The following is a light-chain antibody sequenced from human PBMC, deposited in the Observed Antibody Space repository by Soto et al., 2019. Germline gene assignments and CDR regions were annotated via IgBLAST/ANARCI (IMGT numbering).Light chain of an antibody. CDR1: QSVSSSY. J-gene: IGKJ1*01. CDR3: QQYGSSPPWT. CDR2: GAS. Sequence: EIVLPQSPGTLSLSPGERATLSCRSIQSVSSSYLAWYQQKPGQAPRLLIYGASSRATGIPDRFSGSGSGTDFTLTISRLEPEDFAVYYCQQYGSSPPWTFGQGTKVDIK. V-gene: IGKV3-20*01.